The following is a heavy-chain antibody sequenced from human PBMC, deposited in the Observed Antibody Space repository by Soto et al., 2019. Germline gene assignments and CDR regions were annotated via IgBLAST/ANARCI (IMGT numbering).Heavy chain of an antibody. D-gene: IGHD3-22*01. Sequence: GEPMRVSSHASGYRSAVFWSVLVRPLTGKGLEWMAIMYPDDSDIRYSPSFEAHVTISADKSTSTAFLQWSSLKASDTAMYYCATAYVYDFENSNYYRDAFDMRGQAT. CDR1: GYRSAVFW. CDR2: MYPDDSDI. J-gene: IGHJ3*02. V-gene: IGHV5-51*01. CDR3: ATAYVYDFENSNYYRDAFDM.